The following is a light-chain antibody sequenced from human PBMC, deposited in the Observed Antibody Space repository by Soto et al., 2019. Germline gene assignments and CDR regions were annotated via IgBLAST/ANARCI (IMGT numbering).Light chain of an antibody. J-gene: IGKJ4*01. CDR3: QQRSNWPPLT. Sequence: EIVLTQSPATLSLSPGERATLSCRASPSVTNYLAWYQQKPGQAPRLVIYGAFNRATGIPARFSGSGSGTDFTLTISSLEPEDFAVYYCQQRSNWPPLTFGGGTKVEI. CDR1: PSVTNY. V-gene: IGKV3-11*01. CDR2: GAF.